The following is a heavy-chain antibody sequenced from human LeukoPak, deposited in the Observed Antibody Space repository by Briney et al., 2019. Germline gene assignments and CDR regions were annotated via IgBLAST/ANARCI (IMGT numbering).Heavy chain of an antibody. D-gene: IGHD3-3*01. V-gene: IGHV1-69*13. CDR1: GGTFSSYA. CDR2: IIPIFGTA. CDR3: ATLEYYDFWSGYSYYFDY. J-gene: IGHJ4*02. Sequence: SVKVSCKASGGTFSSYAISWVRQAPGQGLEWMGGIIPIFGTANYAQKFQGRVTITADESTSTAYMELSSLRSEDTAVYYCATLEYYDFWSGYSYYFDYWGQGTLVTVSS.